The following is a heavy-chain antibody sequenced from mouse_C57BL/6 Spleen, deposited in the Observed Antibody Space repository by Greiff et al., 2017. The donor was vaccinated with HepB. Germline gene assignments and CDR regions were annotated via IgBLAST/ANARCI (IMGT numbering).Heavy chain of an antibody. Sequence: EVKVVESGPGLAKPSQTLSLTCSVTGYSITSDYWNWIRKFPGNKLEYMGYISYSGSTYYNPSLKSRISITRDTSKNQYYLQLNSVTTEDTATYYCARSSYYYGSSHYYAMDYWGQGTSVTVSS. CDR1: GYSITSDY. D-gene: IGHD1-1*01. V-gene: IGHV3-8*01. CDR2: ISYSGST. CDR3: ARSSYYYGSSHYYAMDY. J-gene: IGHJ4*01.